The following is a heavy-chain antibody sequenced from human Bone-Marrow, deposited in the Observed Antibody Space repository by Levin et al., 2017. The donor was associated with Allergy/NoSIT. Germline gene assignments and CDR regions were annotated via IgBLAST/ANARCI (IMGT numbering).Heavy chain of an antibody. Sequence: GESLKISCKASGYTFTGYYVHWVRQAPGQGLEWMGWINPNSGGTNYAQRFQGRVTMTRDTSISTAYMELSRLTSDDTAVYYCARDGAFDIWGQGTMVTVSS. V-gene: IGHV1-2*02. CDR1: GYTFTGYY. CDR3: ARDGAFDI. CDR2: INPNSGGT. J-gene: IGHJ3*02.